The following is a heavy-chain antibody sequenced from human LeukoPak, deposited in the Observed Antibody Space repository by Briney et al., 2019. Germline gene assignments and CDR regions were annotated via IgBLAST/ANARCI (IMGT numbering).Heavy chain of an antibody. CDR1: GGSISSNF. Sequence: SETLSLTCTVSGGSISSNFWSWIRQPPGKGLEYIGYIYNSGTTNYNPSLKSRVTISVDTSKNQFSLKLSSVTAADTAVYYCARDRDLGYFDYWGQGTLVTVSS. CDR3: ARDRDLGYFDY. CDR2: IYNSGTT. J-gene: IGHJ4*02. D-gene: IGHD3-16*01. V-gene: IGHV4-4*08.